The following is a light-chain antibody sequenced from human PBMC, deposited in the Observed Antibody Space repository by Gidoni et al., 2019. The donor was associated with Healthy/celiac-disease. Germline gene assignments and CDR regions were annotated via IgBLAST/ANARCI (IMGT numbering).Light chain of an antibody. J-gene: IGKJ1*01. V-gene: IGKV3-20*01. CDR1: QRVSSSY. CDR3: QQCGSSLRT. CDR2: GAS. Sequence: EIVLTQSPGTLSLSPGERATLSCRASQRVSSSYLAWYQQKPGQAPRLLIYGASSRATGIPDRFIGSVSGTYFTLTICRLEPEDFAVYYCQQCGSSLRTFGQGTKVEIK.